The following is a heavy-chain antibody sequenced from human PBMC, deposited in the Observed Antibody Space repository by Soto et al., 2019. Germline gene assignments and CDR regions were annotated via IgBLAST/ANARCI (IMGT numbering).Heavy chain of an antibody. Sequence: QAQLVESGGGVVQPGTSLRLSCAASGFTISTHGMHWVRQAPGKGLEWLANIWYDGSNKFYAESVKGLFSISKDNSKNTLYLQMSRLRAEDTDVYYCYAATIWNFHFPSWGQGTQVTVSS. CDR1: GFTISTHG. J-gene: IGHJ4*02. D-gene: IGHD1-7*01. CDR2: IWYDGSNK. CDR3: YAATIWNFHFPS. V-gene: IGHV3-33*03.